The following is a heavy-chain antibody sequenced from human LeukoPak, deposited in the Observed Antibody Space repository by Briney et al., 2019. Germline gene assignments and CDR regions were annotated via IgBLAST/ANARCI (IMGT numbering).Heavy chain of an antibody. CDR3: ARMEGYYDSSGYWYYFDY. D-gene: IGHD3-22*01. J-gene: IGHJ4*02. CDR1: GYTFTSHG. V-gene: IGHV1-18*01. Sequence: ASVKVSCKASGYTFTSHGISWVRQAPGQGLEWMGWISAYNGNTNYAQKLQGRVTMTTETSTSTAYMELRSLRSDDTAVYYCARMEGYYDSSGYWYYFDYWGQGTLVTVSS. CDR2: ISAYNGNT.